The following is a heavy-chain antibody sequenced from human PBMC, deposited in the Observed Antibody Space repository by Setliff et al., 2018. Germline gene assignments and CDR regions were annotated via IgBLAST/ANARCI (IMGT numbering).Heavy chain of an antibody. V-gene: IGHV1-18*01. Sequence: WASVKVSCKASGYNFKTYAISWVRQAPGHGLEWMGFISLYDGHTNYAQNFQGRLTVTTDTSTSTAYMELSSLRFDDTAVYYCARGNPAERYEYWGQGTLVTVSS. J-gene: IGHJ1*01. CDR1: GYNFKTYA. D-gene: IGHD5-12*01. CDR3: ARGNPAERYEY. CDR2: ISLYDGHT.